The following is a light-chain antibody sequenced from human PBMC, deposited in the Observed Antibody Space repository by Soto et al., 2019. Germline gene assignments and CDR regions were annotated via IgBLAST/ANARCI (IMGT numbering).Light chain of an antibody. CDR1: QSVSSH. CDR3: QQRSNWPRT. CDR2: DAS. V-gene: IGKV3-11*01. J-gene: IGKJ2*01. Sequence: EVVLTQSPATLSLSPGERATLSCRASQSVSSHLAWYQQKPGQAPRLLIYDASHRATGIPARFSGSGSGSDCTLTISSLAPEDFAVYYCQQRSNWPRTFGQGTKLEIK.